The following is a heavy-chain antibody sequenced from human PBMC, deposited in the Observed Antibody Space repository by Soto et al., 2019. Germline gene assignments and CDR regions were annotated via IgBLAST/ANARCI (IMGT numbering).Heavy chain of an antibody. V-gene: IGHV3-30-3*01. J-gene: IGHJ6*02. CDR2: ISYDGSNK. Sequence: SLRLSCAASGFTFISYAMHWVRQAPGKGLEWVAVISYDGSNKYYADSVKGRFTISRDNSKNTLFLQMSSLRTEDTAVYYCARDRYGSGTPVGMDVWGRGTTVTVSS. CDR1: GFTFISYA. CDR3: ARDRYGSGTPVGMDV. D-gene: IGHD3-10*01.